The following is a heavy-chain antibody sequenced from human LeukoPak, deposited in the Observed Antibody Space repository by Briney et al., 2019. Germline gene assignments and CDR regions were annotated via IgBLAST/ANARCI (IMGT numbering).Heavy chain of an antibody. J-gene: IGHJ3*02. V-gene: IGHV1-46*01. CDR3: AREAPITMTGYAFDI. CDR1: GYIFTELS. D-gene: IGHD3-22*01. Sequence: ASVKVSCKVSGYIFTELSMHWVRQAPGQGLEWMGIINPSGGSTSYAQKFQGRVTMTRDTSTSTVYMEVSSLRSEDTAVYYCAREAPITMTGYAFDIWGQGAMVTVSS. CDR2: INPSGGST.